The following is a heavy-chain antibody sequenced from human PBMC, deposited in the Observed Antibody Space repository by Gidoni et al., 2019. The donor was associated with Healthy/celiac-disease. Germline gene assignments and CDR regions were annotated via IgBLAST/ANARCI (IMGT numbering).Heavy chain of an antibody. Sequence: EVQLVESGGGLVKPGGSLRLSWAASGFTLSSDSLNWVRQAPGKGLEWVSSISSSSSYIYYADSVKGRFTISRDNAKNSLYLQMNSLRADDTAVYYCASYRDPYSGSYWGGSDYWGQGTLVTVSS. V-gene: IGHV3-21*01. CDR1: GFTLSSDS. CDR3: ASYRDPYSGSYWGGSDY. CDR2: ISSSSSYI. D-gene: IGHD1-26*01. J-gene: IGHJ4*02.